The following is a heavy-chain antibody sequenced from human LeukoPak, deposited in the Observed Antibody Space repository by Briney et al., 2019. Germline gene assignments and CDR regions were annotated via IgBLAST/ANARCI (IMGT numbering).Heavy chain of an antibody. D-gene: IGHD1-26*01. J-gene: IGHJ4*02. CDR2: ISSSSSTI. CDR1: GFTFSSHS. Sequence: GGSLRLSCAASGFTFSSHSMNWVRQAPGKGLEWVSYISSSSSTIYYADSVKGRFTISRDNAKNSLYLQMNSLRAEDTAVYYCARDRLGALDYWGQGTLVTVSS. V-gene: IGHV3-48*04. CDR3: ARDRLGALDY.